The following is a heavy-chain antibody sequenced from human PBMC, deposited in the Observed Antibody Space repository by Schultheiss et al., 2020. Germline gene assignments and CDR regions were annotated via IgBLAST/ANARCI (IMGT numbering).Heavy chain of an antibody. Sequence: SETLSLTCTVSGGSITDFYWTWIRQPPGKGLEWIGYVSHSGLADYNPSLKSRVTISVDTSKRQFSLKLTSVTAADSAVYYCAREIVGPASTRWFDPWGQGALVTVSS. J-gene: IGHJ5*02. CDR2: VSHSGLA. CDR3: AREIVGPASTRWFDP. CDR1: GGSITDFY. D-gene: IGHD2/OR15-2a*01. V-gene: IGHV4-59*01.